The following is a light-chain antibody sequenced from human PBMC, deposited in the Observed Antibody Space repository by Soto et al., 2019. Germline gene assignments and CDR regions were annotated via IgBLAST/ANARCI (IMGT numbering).Light chain of an antibody. CDR3: QHYNNWPPWT. V-gene: IGKV3-15*01. Sequence: EIVMTQSPATLSVFPGERATLSCRASQSVSSNLAWYQQKPGQAPRLLIYGASTRATGITARFSGSGSGTEFTIPISSLQSEDFSVYYCQHYNNWPPWTFGQGTKVEIK. CDR2: GAS. CDR1: QSVSSN. J-gene: IGKJ1*01.